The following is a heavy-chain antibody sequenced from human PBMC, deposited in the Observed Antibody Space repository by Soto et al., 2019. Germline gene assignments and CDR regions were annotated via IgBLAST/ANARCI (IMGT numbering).Heavy chain of an antibody. CDR2: IKQDGSEK. Sequence: PGGSLRLSCAASGFTFIIYWMGWVRQAPGKGLEWVANIKQDGSEKYYVDSVKGRFTISRDNAKNSLYLQMNSLRAEDTAVYYCARCPFYYYYMDVWGKGTTVTV. J-gene: IGHJ6*03. CDR3: ARCPFYYYYMDV. V-gene: IGHV3-7*01. CDR1: GFTFIIYW.